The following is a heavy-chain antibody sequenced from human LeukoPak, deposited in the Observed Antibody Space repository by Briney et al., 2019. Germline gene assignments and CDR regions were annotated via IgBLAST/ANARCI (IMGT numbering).Heavy chain of an antibody. V-gene: IGHV1-46*04. J-gene: IGHJ6*02. CDR2: INPNGGST. D-gene: IGHD2-2*01. CDR1: GYTFLIYY. CDR3: TRGSVGSTSLYDYYAMDV. Sequence: GASVKVCCKASGYTFLIYYMHWVRQAPGQGLEWMGIINPNGGSTSYAQKSQGRVTMTRDTSTSTFYMEMSSLRSEDTAVYYCTRGSVGSTSLYDYYAMDVWGQGTTVTVSS.